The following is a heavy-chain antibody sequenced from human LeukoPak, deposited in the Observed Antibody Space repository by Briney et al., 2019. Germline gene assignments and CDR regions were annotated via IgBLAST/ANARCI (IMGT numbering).Heavy chain of an antibody. CDR1: GGSISSYY. CDR2: IYYSGST. Sequence: SETLSLTCTVSGGSISSYYWSWIRQPPGKGLEWIEYIYYSGSTNYNPSLKSRVTISVDTSKNQFSLKLSSVTAADTAVYYCARGYYDFWSGYSPSYYYYYYYMDVWGKGTTVTVSS. CDR3: ARGYYDFWSGYSPSYYYYYYYMDV. D-gene: IGHD3-3*01. V-gene: IGHV4-59*01. J-gene: IGHJ6*03.